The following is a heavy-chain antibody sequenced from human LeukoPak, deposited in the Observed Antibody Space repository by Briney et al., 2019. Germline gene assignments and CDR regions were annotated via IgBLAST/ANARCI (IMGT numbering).Heavy chain of an antibody. CDR3: ARDPEVGATGDAFDI. CDR1: GGTFSSYA. D-gene: IGHD1-26*01. J-gene: IGHJ3*02. CDR2: IIPIFGTA. Sequence: SVKVSCKASGGTFSSYAISWVRQAPGQGLEWMGGIIPIFGTANYAQKFQGRVTITADESTSTAYVELSSLRSEDTAVYYCARDPEVGATGDAFDIWGQGTMVTVSS. V-gene: IGHV1-69*01.